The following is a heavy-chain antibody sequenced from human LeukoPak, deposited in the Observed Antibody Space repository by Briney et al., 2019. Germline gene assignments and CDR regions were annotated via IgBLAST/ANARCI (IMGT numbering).Heavy chain of an antibody. J-gene: IGHJ3*02. CDR3: ARDREIRGYSYGYSAFDI. CDR1: GGSISGYY. Sequence: SETLSLTCTVSGGSISGYYWSWIRQPPGKGLEWIGYIYYSGSTNYSPSLKSRVTISVDASKNQFSLKLSSVTAADTAVYYCARDREIRGYSYGYSAFDIWGQGTMVTVSS. V-gene: IGHV4-59*01. D-gene: IGHD5-18*01. CDR2: IYYSGST.